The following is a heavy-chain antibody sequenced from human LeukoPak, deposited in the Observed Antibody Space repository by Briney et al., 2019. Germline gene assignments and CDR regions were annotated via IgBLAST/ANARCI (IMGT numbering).Heavy chain of an antibody. CDR1: GGSISSYY. V-gene: IGHV4-59*01. D-gene: IGHD4-23*01. Sequence: SETLSLTCTVSGGSISSYYWSWIRQPPGKGLEWIGYIYYSGSTNYNPSLKSRVTISVDTSKNQFSLKLSSVTAADTAVYYCARGSPYGGKGGYYFDYWGQGTLVTVSS. J-gene: IGHJ4*02. CDR2: IYYSGST. CDR3: ARGSPYGGKGGYYFDY.